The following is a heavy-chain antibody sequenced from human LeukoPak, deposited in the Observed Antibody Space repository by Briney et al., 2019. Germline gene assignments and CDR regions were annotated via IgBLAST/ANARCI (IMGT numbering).Heavy chain of an antibody. D-gene: IGHD3-3*01. CDR1: GYTFTGYY. CDR3: ARDTDYDFWSGYSNWFDP. CDR2: INPNSGGT. V-gene: IGHV1-2*02. J-gene: IGHJ5*02. Sequence: ASVKVSCKASGYTFTGYYMRWVRQAPGQGLEWMGWINPNSGGTNYAQKFQGRVTMTRDTSISTAYMELSRLRSDDTAVYYCARDTDYDFWSGYSNWFDPWGQGTLVTVSS.